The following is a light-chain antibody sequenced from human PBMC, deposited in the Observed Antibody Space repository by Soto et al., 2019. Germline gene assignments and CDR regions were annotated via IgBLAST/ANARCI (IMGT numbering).Light chain of an antibody. V-gene: IGLV2-23*01. CDR2: EGS. CDR3: CSYAGGSNYV. CDR1: SSDVGSYNL. Sequence: QSALTQPASVSGSPGQSITISCTGTSSDVGSYNLVSWYQQHPGKAPKLMIYEGSKRPSGVSNRFSGSKSGNTASLTISGLQAEDEADYYCCSYAGGSNYVFGTGTKVTVL. J-gene: IGLJ1*01.